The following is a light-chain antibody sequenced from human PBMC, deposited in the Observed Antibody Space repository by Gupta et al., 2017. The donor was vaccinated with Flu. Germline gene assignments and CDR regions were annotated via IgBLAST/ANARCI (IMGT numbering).Light chain of an antibody. Sequence: QSVLTQPPSASGTPGQRVAISCSGSKSNIGRNSVNWYQQFPGRAPKLLIHSDDQRPSGVPERFSGSKSASSASLAISGLRAEDEADYYCSAGDDTLDGVLFGGGTKLTVL. CDR1: KSNIGRNS. CDR2: SDD. J-gene: IGLJ2*01. CDR3: SAGDDTLDGVL. V-gene: IGLV1-44*01.